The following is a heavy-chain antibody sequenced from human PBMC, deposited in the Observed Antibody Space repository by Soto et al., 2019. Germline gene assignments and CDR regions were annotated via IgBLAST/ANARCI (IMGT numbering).Heavy chain of an antibody. CDR1: GFTFSDYY. CDR3: VRGGGGGLFDP. Sequence: EGSLRLSCAASGFTFSDYYMSWIRQAPGKGLEWVSYISRSGSTIYYADSVKGRFTISRDNAKESLYLQMMSLTAEDTAIDYCVRGGGGGLFDPWGQGTMVTVSS. V-gene: IGHV3-11*04. J-gene: IGHJ5*02. D-gene: IGHD2-15*01. CDR2: ISRSGSTI.